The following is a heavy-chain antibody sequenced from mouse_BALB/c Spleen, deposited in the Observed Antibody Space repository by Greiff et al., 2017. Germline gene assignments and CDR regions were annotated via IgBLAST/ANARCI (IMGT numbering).Heavy chain of an antibody. V-gene: IGHV1-87*01. J-gene: IGHJ4*01. CDR1: GYTFTSYW. CDR2: IYPGDGDT. CDR3: AREPFNVYDYYAMDY. Sequence: VQLQQSGAELARPGASVKLSCKASGYTFTSYWMQWVKQRPGQGLEWIGAIYPGDGDTRYTQKFKGKATLTADKSSSTAYMQLSSLASEDSAVYDCAREPFNVYDYYAMDYWGQGTSVTVSS. D-gene: IGHD2-14*01.